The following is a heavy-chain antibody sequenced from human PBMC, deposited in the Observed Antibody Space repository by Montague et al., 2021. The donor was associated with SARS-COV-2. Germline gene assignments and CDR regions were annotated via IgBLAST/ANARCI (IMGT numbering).Heavy chain of an antibody. Sequence: CAISGDSVSSNSAAWNWIRQSPAGGLEWLGRTYYRSKWYTDYAPSVKTRITITPDTSHNQFSLHLNSVTPEDTAVYYCARQFGTTWYALDVWGQGTTVTVSS. D-gene: IGHD1-14*01. CDR2: TYYRSKWYT. V-gene: IGHV6-1*01. CDR1: GDSVSSNSAA. CDR3: ARQFGTTWYALDV. J-gene: IGHJ6*02.